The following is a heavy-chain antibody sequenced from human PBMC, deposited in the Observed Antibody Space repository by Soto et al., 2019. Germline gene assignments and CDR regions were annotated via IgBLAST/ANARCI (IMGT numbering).Heavy chain of an antibody. D-gene: IGHD4-17*01. CDR3: ARKGGYGDYVDYYFYGTDV. Sequence: SVKVCCKASGGTFSSYAISWVRQAPGQGLEWMGGIIPIFGTANYAQKFQGRVTITADKSTSTAYMELSSLRSEDTAVYYCARKGGYGDYVDYYFYGTDVRGQGPSLTLSS. CDR1: GGTFSSYA. CDR2: IIPIFGTA. V-gene: IGHV1-69*06. J-gene: IGHJ6*02.